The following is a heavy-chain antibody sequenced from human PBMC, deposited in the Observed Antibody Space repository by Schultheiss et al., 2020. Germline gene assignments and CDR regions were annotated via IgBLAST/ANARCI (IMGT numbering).Heavy chain of an antibody. J-gene: IGHJ4*02. V-gene: IGHV1-2*02. D-gene: IGHD6-19*01. CDR3: ATAVSGTFYY. Sequence: ASVKVSCKASGYTFTSYGISWVRQAPGQGLEWMGWINPNSGGTNYAQNFQGRVTMTRDTSISTAYMDLSSLRSDDTAMYYCATAVSGTFYYWGQGTLVTVSS. CDR1: GYTFTSYG. CDR2: INPNSGGT.